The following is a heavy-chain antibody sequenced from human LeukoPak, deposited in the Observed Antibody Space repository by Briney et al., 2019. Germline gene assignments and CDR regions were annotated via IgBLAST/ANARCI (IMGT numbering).Heavy chain of an antibody. CDR3: ARHGGYCSSTSCYNNWFDP. D-gene: IGHD2-2*01. CDR1: GYSFTSYW. V-gene: IGHV5-51*01. Sequence: KLGESLKISCKGSGYSFTSYWIGWVRQMPGKGLEWMGIIYPGDSDTRYSPSFQGQVTISADKSISTAYLQWSSLKASDTAMYYCARHGGYCSSTSCYNNWFDPWGQGTLVTVSS. J-gene: IGHJ5*02. CDR2: IYPGDSDT.